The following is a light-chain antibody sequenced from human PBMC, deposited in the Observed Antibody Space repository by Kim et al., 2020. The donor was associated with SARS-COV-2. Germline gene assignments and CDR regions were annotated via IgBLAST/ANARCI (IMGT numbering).Light chain of an antibody. CDR3: NSRDSSGNHYF. J-gene: IGLJ1*01. CDR2: GKN. CDR1: SLRSYY. V-gene: IGLV3-19*01. Sequence: SSELTQDPAVSVALGQTVRITCQGDSLRSYYASWYQQKPGQAPVLVIYGKNNRLSGIPDRFSGSSSGNTASLTITGAQAEDEADYYCNSRDSSGNHYFFG.